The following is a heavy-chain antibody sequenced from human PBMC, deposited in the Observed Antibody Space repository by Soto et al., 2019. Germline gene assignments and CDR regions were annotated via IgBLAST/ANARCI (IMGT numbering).Heavy chain of an antibody. Sequence: ALRHSGAAAGLTFSDYYMSWIRQAPGKGLEWVSYISSSGSTIYYADSVKGRFTISRDNAKNSLYLQMNSLRAEDTAVYYCARDGVYYDSSRYYRSGAFDIWGQGTMVT. CDR3: ARDGVYYDSSRYYRSGAFDI. CDR2: ISSSGSTI. V-gene: IGHV3-11*01. D-gene: IGHD3-22*01. CDR1: GLTFSDYY. J-gene: IGHJ3*02.